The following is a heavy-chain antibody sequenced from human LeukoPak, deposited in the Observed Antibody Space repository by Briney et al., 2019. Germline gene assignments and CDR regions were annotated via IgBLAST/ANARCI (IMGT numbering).Heavy chain of an antibody. J-gene: IGHJ5*01. V-gene: IGHV4-59*01. CDR3: ARGRNLEWFDY. D-gene: IGHD3-3*01. CDR2: IYYSGST. Sequence: SETLSLTCTVSGDSFRSYYWSWIRQPPGKGLEWIGYIYYSGSTNYNPSLKSRVTIPVDTSKNQFSLKLNSVTAADTAVYYCARGRNLEWFDYWGQGTLVTVSS. CDR1: GDSFRSYY.